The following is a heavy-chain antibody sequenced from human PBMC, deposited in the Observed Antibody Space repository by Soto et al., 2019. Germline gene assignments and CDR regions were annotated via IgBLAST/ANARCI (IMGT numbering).Heavy chain of an antibody. CDR2: IIPILGIA. CDR1: GGTFSSYT. J-gene: IGHJ4*02. D-gene: IGHD3-22*01. CDR3: ASQYYDSSGYYPYFDY. V-gene: IGHV1-69*02. Sequence: ASVKVSCKASGGTFSSYTISWVRQAPGQGLEWMGRIIPILGIANYAQKFQGRVTITADKSTSTAYMELSSLRSEDTAVYYCASQYYDSSGYYPYFDYWGQGTLVTVSS.